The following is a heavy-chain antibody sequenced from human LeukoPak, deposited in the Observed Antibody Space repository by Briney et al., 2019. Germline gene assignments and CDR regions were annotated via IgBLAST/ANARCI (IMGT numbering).Heavy chain of an antibody. V-gene: IGHV3-23*01. CDR2: TSGSGYST. D-gene: IGHD1-26*01. J-gene: IGHJ4*02. Sequence: GGSLRLFCVASGFTFNNYAMRWVRPAPGRGLEGVYGTSGSGYSTYYADSVKGRFTISRDNSKSTLFLQMNSLRAEDTAIYYCAKINREGATTGPGGPGNFDYWGQGTLVTVSS. CDR1: GFTFNNYA. CDR3: AKINREGATTGPGGPGNFDY.